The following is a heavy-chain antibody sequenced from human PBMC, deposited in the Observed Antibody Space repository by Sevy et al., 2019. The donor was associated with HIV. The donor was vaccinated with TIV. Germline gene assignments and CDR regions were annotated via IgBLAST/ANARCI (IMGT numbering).Heavy chain of an antibody. D-gene: IGHD6-13*01. J-gene: IGHJ4*02. CDR3: VKRGGDTSSSWRYYFDY. CDR1: GFTFSSYA. CDR2: ISSNGGST. V-gene: IGHV3-64D*06. Sequence: GGSLRLSCSASGFTFSSYAMHWVRQAPGKGLEYVSAISSNGGSTYYADSVKGRFTISRDNSKNTLYLQMSSLRGEDTAVYYCVKRGGDTSSSWRYYFDYWGQGTLVTVSS.